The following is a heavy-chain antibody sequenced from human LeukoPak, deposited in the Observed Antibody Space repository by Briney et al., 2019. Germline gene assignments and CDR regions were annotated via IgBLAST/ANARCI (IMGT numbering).Heavy chain of an antibody. Sequence: GGSLRLACAASGFTSTTSAMNWVRQAPGKGLEWVSGISANGGSTYYADSVKGRFTISRDNSKNTLYLQMNSLRAEDTAVYYCAESGSSRFDPWGQGTLVTVSS. V-gene: IGHV3-23*01. D-gene: IGHD3-10*01. CDR2: ISANGGST. CDR1: GFTSTTSA. CDR3: AESGSSRFDP. J-gene: IGHJ5*02.